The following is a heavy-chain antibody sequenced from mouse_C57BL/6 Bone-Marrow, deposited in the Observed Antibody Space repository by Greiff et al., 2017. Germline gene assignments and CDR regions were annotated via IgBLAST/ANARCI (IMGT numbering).Heavy chain of an antibody. J-gene: IGHJ4*01. CDR1: GYTFTSYW. V-gene: IGHV1-74*01. D-gene: IGHD2-4*01. CDR3: AIYGIYYDYDGEYYAMDY. CDR2: IHPSDSDT. Sequence: VQLQQPGAELVKPGASVKVSCKASGYTFTSYWMHWLKQRPGQGLEWIGRIHPSDSDTNYNQKFKGKATLTVDKSSSPAYMQLSSLTSEDSAVYYCAIYGIYYDYDGEYYAMDYWGQGTSVTVSS.